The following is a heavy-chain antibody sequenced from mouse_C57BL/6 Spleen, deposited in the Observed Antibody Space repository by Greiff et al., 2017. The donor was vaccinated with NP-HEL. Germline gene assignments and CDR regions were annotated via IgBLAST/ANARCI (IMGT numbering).Heavy chain of an antibody. Sequence: VQLQQSGAELVRPGASVKLSCKASGYTFTDYYINWVKQRPGQGLEWIARIYPGSGNTYYNEKFKGKATLTAEKSSSTAYMQLSSLTSEDSAVYFCARIHGNYPAWVAYWGQGTLVTVSA. CDR1: GYTFTDYY. J-gene: IGHJ3*01. V-gene: IGHV1-76*01. CDR2: IYPGSGNT. D-gene: IGHD2-1*01. CDR3: ARIHGNYPAWVAY.